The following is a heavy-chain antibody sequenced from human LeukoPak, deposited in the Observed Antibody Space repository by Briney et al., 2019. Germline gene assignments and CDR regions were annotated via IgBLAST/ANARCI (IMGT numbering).Heavy chain of an antibody. CDR1: GFSFSSHW. J-gene: IGHJ4*02. D-gene: IGHD5-24*01. Sequence: GGSLRLSCAASGFSFSSHWMSWVRQAPGKGLEWVANINQNGREIQYVDSVKGRFTISRDNARNSLYLQMDSLRAEDTAVYYCVRDGVRDGLYFDYWGQGTLVTVSS. V-gene: IGHV3-7*01. CDR3: VRDGVRDGLYFDY. CDR2: INQNGREI.